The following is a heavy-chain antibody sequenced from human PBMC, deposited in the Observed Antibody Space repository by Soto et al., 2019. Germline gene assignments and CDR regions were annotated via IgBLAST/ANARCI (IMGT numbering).Heavy chain of an antibody. CDR1: GDTISRRSHY. CDR3: ARQKESIYGYYENPFDY. D-gene: IGHD5-18*01. J-gene: IGHJ4*02. Sequence: SVPMSLTCGVAGDTISRRSHYWGWINKSPGKGLEWIGSLFYSGTTFYNPSLKSRVTISVDTSKNQFSLKLSSVTAADTAVYYCARQKESIYGYYENPFDYWGQGTLVTVSS. V-gene: IGHV4-39*01. CDR2: LFYSGTT.